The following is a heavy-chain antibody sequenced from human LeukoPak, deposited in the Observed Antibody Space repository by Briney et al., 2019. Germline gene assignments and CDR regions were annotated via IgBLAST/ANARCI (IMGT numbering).Heavy chain of an antibody. D-gene: IGHD6-6*01. CDR2: ISRSSSYI. CDR1: GFTLSSYS. J-gene: IGHJ1*01. CDR3: ARDIASEYSSSSPYFQH. V-gene: IGHV3-21*01. Sequence: GGSLRLSCAASGFTLSSYSMNWVRQAPGKGLEWVSSISRSSSYIYYADSVKGRFTNSRDNAKNSLYLQMNSLRAEDTAVYYCARDIASEYSSSSPYFQHWGQGTLVSVSP.